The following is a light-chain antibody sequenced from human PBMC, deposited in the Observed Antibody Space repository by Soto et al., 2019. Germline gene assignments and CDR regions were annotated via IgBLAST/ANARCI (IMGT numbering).Light chain of an antibody. V-gene: IGKV3-20*01. CDR3: QQYGSSPTWT. J-gene: IGKJ1*01. Sequence: EIVLTQSPGTLSLSPGERATLSCRASQSVSSSYLAWYQQKPGQAPRLLTYGTSSRATGIPDRFSGSGSGTDFTFTISRLEPEDFAVYYCQQYGSSPTWTFGQGTKVDIK. CDR2: GTS. CDR1: QSVSSSY.